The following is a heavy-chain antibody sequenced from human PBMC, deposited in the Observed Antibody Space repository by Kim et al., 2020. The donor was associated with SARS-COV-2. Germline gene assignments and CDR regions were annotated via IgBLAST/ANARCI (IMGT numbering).Heavy chain of an antibody. Sequence: SVKGRFTISRDNAKNALYLQMNSLRAEDTAVYYCAREVGYYGTYYYGMDVWGQGTTVTVSS. CDR3: AREVGYYGTYYYGMDV. V-gene: IGHV3-21*01. D-gene: IGHD3-10*01. J-gene: IGHJ6*02.